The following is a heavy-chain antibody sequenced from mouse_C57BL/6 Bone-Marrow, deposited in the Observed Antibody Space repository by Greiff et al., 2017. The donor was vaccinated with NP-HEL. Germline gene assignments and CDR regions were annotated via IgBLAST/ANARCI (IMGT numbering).Heavy chain of an antibody. CDR2: IDPENGDT. V-gene: IGHV14-4*01. D-gene: IGHD2-1*01. CDR3: TTPLRWYLYYFDY. Sequence: EVQLQQSGAELVRPGASVKLSCTASGFNINDDYMHWVKQRPEPGLEWIGWIDPENGDTEYASKFQGKATITADTSSNTAYLQLSSLTSEDTAVYYCTTPLRWYLYYFDYWGQGTTLTVSS. J-gene: IGHJ2*01. CDR1: GFNINDDY.